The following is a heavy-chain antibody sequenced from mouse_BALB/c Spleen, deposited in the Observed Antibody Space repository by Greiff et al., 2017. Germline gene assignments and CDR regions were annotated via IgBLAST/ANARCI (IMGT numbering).Heavy chain of an antibody. Sequence: EVQLQQSGPELVKPGASVKISCKASGYSFTGYYMHWVKQSHVKSLEWIGRINPYNGATSYNQNFKDKASLTVDKSSSTAYMELHSLTSEDSAVYYCARSVYYYGSSSMDYWGQGTSVTVSS. D-gene: IGHD1-1*01. CDR1: GYSFTGYY. CDR3: ARSVYYYGSSSMDY. CDR2: INPYNGAT. J-gene: IGHJ4*01. V-gene: IGHV1-26*01.